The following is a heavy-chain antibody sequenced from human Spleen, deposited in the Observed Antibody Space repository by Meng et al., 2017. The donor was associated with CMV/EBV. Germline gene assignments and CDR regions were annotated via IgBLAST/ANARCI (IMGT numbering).Heavy chain of an antibody. J-gene: IGHJ6*02. CDR2: MHHRGPT. CDR3: ARRLTRWGTDV. D-gene: IGHD2-8*02. Sequence: SETLSLTCTVSGGSISTSDYYWGWIRQPPGKGLEWIGSMHHRGPTYYNPSLKSRVTISVATSNNQFSLNLNSVTAADTAVYYCARRLTRWGTDVWGQGTTVTVSS. V-gene: IGHV4-39*07. CDR1: GGSISTSDYY.